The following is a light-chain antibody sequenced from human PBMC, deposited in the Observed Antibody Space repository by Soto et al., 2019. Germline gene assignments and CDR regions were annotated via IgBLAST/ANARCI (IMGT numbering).Light chain of an antibody. Sequence: DIQMTQSPSSVSASVGDSVTITCRASQGVSDWVAWYQQKPGEAPKLLIYGSSSLLSGVPSRFSGTRSGTDFTLTISSLQPEDFATYYCQHFKSFPITFGQGTRLEI. V-gene: IGKV1-12*01. CDR3: QHFKSFPIT. CDR2: GSS. J-gene: IGKJ5*01. CDR1: QGVSDW.